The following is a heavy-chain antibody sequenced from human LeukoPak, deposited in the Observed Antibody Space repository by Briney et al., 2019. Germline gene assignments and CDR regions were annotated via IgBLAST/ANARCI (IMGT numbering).Heavy chain of an antibody. D-gene: IGHD3-3*01. CDR2: IIPIFGTA. CDR3: ARCDTDFWSGYYTGTFDY. CDR1: GYTFTSYD. V-gene: IGHV1-69*13. J-gene: IGHJ4*02. Sequence: ASVKVSCKASGYTFTSYDINWVRQAPGQGLEWMGGIIPIFGTANYAQKFQGRVTITADESTSTAYMELSSLRSEDTAVYYCARCDTDFWSGYYTGTFDYWGQGTLVTVSS.